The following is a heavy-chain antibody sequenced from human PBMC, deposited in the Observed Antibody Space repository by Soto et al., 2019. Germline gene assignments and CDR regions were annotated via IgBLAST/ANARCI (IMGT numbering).Heavy chain of an antibody. CDR2: IIPMFGTA. CDR3: ARGIQLWLRRINNGYSG. D-gene: IGHD5-18*01. J-gene: IGHJ4*02. V-gene: IGHV1-69*12. CDR1: GGTFSTYA. Sequence: QVQLVQSGAEVKKPESSVKVSCKAPGGTFSTYAISWVRQAPGQGLEWLGGIIPMFGTANYAQRFQDRVPITAAESTNTVYMELSSPRSEDTAVYFCARGIQLWLRRINNGYSGWGQGTLVTVSS.